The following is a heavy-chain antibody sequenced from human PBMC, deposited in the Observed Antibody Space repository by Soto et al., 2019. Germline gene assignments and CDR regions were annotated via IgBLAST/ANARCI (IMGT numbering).Heavy chain of an antibody. D-gene: IGHD1-26*01. J-gene: IGHJ6*03. CDR2: IYYSGST. CDR1: GGSISSYY. V-gene: IGHV4-59*01. CDR3: ASTFMGYYYYYMDV. Sequence: SETLSLTCTVSGGSISSYYWSWIRQPPGKGLEWIGYIYYSGSTNYNPSLKSRVTISVDTSKNQFSLKLSSVTAADTAVYYCASTFMGYYYYYMDVWGKGTTLTVSS.